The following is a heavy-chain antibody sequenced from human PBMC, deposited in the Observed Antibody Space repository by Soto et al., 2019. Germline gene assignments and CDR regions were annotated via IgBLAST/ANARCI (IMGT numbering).Heavy chain of an antibody. CDR1: GGSISSYS. CDR3: ARHGGISMHRGVLTAFDI. D-gene: IGHD3-10*01. J-gene: IGHJ3*02. CDR2: ISYIGST. Sequence: SETLSLTCTVSGGSISSYSWSWIRQPPGKGLEWIAYISYIGSTNYNPSLKSRVTISADTSKNQFSLNLSSVTAADTAVYYCARHGGISMHRGVLTAFDIWGQGTMVTVSS. V-gene: IGHV4-59*08.